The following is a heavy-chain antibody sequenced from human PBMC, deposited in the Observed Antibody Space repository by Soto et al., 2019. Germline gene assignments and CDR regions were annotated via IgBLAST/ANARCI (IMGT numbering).Heavy chain of an antibody. CDR1: GFTFSTYA. Sequence: EVQLLESGGGLVQPGGSLRLSCAASGFTFSTYAMNWVRQAAGKGLEWVSTISGSGGNTYYADSVKGRFTISRDNSKNTLFLQMNSLRAEDTALYYCAKSHTVINSDNDYWGRGTLVTVSS. D-gene: IGHD2-2*02. J-gene: IGHJ4*02. CDR3: AKSHTVINSDNDY. V-gene: IGHV3-23*01. CDR2: ISGSGGNT.